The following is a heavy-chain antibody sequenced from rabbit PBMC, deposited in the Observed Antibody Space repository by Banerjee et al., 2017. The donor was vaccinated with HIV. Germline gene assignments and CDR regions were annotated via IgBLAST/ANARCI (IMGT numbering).Heavy chain of an antibody. Sequence: QEQLVESGGGLVQPEGSLTLTCKASGFDFSSNAMCWVRQAPGKGPEWIACIYTGSSGSAYYASWAKGRFTISKTSSTTVTLQMTSLTAADTATYFCARDYAAYAGYGFALWGPGTLVT. CDR1: GFDFSSNA. J-gene: IGHJ4*01. CDR3: ARDYAAYAGYGFAL. V-gene: IGHV1S45*01. D-gene: IGHD6-1*01. CDR2: IYTGSSGSA.